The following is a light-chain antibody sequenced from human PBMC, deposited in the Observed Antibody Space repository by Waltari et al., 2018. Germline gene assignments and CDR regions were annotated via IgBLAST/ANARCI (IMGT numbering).Light chain of an antibody. V-gene: IGKV1-33*01. CDR3: QQHDRPPLT. CDR1: QDISNF. J-gene: IGKJ4*01. CDR2: ETS. Sequence: DIQMTQSPSSLSASVGNRVTITCQASQDISNFLNWYQQKPGKAPKLLIYETSILQTGVPSRFRGRGSGSDFTLTISSLEPEDFATYYCQQHDRPPLTFGGGTRVEIK.